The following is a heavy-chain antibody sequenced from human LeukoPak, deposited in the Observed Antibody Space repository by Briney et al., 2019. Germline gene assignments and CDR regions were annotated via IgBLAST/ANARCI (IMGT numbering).Heavy chain of an antibody. CDR2: IIPIFGTA. J-gene: IGHJ4*02. Sequence: SVKVSCKASEGTFSSYAISWVRQAPGQGLEWMGGIIPIFGTANYAQKFQGRVTITADESTSTAYMELSSLRSEDTAVYYCARDLRDGYHPGYWGQGTLVTVSS. CDR3: ARDLRDGYHPGY. CDR1: EGTFSSYA. V-gene: IGHV1-69*01. D-gene: IGHD5-24*01.